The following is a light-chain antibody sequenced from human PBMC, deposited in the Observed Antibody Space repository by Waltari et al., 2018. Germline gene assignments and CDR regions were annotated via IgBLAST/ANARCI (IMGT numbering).Light chain of an antibody. CDR1: GSDVGGYNP. CDR2: DVS. Sequence: QSALTQPASVSGSPGQSITLSCTGPGSDVGGYNPVSWSQQHPAKAPKLMMYDVSSRPSGVSNRFVGSKSGNTASLTIAGLQAEDEAVYFCSAYSTSLTPYVFGPGTKVTVL. CDR3: SAYSTSLTPYV. J-gene: IGLJ1*01. V-gene: IGLV2-14*03.